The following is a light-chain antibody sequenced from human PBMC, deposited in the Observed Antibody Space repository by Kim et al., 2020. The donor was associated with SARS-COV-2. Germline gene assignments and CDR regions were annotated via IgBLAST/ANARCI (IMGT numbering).Light chain of an antibody. CDR3: NSRDSSHHWV. J-gene: IGLJ3*02. CDR2: DKK. V-gene: IGLV3-19*01. Sequence: SSELTQDPAVSVALGQTVRITCQGDSLRTYYASWYQQKPGQAPILVIYDKKNRPSGIPDRFSGSSSGNTASLTITGAQAEDEADYYCNSRDSSHHWVFGGGTQLTVL. CDR1: SLRTYY.